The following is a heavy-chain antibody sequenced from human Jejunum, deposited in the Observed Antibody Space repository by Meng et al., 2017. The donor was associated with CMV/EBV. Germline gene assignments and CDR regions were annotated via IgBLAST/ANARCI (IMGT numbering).Heavy chain of an antibody. D-gene: IGHD2-21*01. J-gene: IGHJ6*02. Sequence: SGFTFSSYWMNWVRQVPGKGLEWVAKIKQDGSERYYVESVKGRFTISRNNAKNSLFLQMDGLRAEDTAVYYCARQKCGGDCDMDVWGQGTTVTVSS. CDR2: IKQDGSER. CDR3: ARQKCGGDCDMDV. CDR1: GFTFSSYW. V-gene: IGHV3-7*01.